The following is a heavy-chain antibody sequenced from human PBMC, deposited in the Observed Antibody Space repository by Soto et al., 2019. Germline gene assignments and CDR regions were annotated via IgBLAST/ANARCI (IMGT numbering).Heavy chain of an antibody. CDR1: GGTFSSYT. CDR3: ARAIEYSSSSGAFDI. D-gene: IGHD6-6*01. J-gene: IGHJ3*02. CDR2: IIPILGIA. V-gene: IGHV1-69*02. Sequence: QVQLVQSGAEVKKPGSSVKVSCKASGGTFSSYTISWVRQAPGQGREWMGRIIPILGIANYAQKFQGRVTITADKSTSTAYMELSSLRSEDTAVYYCARAIEYSSSSGAFDIWGQGTMVTVSS.